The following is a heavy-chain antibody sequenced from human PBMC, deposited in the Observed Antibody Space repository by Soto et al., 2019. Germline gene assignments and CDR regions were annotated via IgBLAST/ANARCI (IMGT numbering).Heavy chain of an antibody. CDR3: ARERTGGPTFFDY. CDR2: IYYSGSA. CDR1: GGSVSSSNYY. Sequence: PSETLSLTCTVSGGSVSSSNYYWSWIRQPPGKGLEWLGYIYYSGSASYNPSLKSRITVSVDTSKNQFSLKLSSVTAADTAVYYCARERTGGPTFFDYWGQGTLVTVSS. D-gene: IGHD2-8*02. V-gene: IGHV4-61*01. J-gene: IGHJ4*02.